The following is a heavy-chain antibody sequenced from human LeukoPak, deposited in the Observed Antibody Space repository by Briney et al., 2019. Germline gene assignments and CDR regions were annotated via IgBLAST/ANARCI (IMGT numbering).Heavy chain of an antibody. CDR1: GFTFSSYA. CDR2: ISYDGSNK. J-gene: IGHJ4*02. CDR3: ARDLNWNDGVVDY. Sequence: GGSLRLSCAASGFTFSSYAMHWVRQAPGKGLEWVAVISYDGSNKYYADSVKGRFTISRDNSKNTLYLQMNSLRAEDTDVYYCARDLNWNDGVVDYWGEGTLVTVSS. D-gene: IGHD1-1*01. V-gene: IGHV3-30-3*01.